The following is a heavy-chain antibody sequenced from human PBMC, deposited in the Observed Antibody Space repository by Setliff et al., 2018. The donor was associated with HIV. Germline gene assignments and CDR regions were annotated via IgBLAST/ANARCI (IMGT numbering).Heavy chain of an antibody. Sequence: VASVKVSCKASGYTFTSYPMHWVRQAPGQGLEWMGVINTSGGSAGYAEKFRGRVTMTRDTSTNTVYMDLRNLRSEDTAVYYCARNQGDASGWYAGDYWGHGTLVTVS. V-gene: IGHV1-46*01. CDR1: GYTFTSYP. D-gene: IGHD6-19*01. CDR3: ARNQGDASGWYAGDY. CDR2: INTSGGSA. J-gene: IGHJ4*01.